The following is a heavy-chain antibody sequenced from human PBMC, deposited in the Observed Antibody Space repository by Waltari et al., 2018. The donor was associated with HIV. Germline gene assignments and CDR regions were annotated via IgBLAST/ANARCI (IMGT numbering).Heavy chain of an antibody. V-gene: IGHV6-1*01. D-gene: IGHD3-3*01. CDR2: TYFRSRWIF. CDR1: GDSVSSNSAA. J-gene: IGHJ4*03. Sequence: LKQSGPRLIEPSQTLSMTCAVSGDSVSSNSAAWNWVRQSPGGGLEWLGKTYFRSRWIFYYTRDVKSRMTINVDPSTNQFSLYVASTTPDDTATYYCVRDSFGFDFWSQGILVTVS. CDR3: VRDSFGFDF.